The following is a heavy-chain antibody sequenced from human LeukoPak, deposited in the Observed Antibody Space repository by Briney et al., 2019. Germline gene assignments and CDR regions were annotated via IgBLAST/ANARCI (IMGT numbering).Heavy chain of an antibody. CDR3: ARDWRSHFDY. CDR2: IYNDGSST. J-gene: IGHJ4*02. CDR1: GFTFRSYW. V-gene: IGHV3-74*01. Sequence: PGGSLRLSCAASGFTFRSYWTHWVRQAPGKGLVWVSGIYNDGSSTRYADSVKGRFTISRDNAKNTLYLQMNSLRAEDTAVYYCARDWRSHFDYWGQGTLVTVSS.